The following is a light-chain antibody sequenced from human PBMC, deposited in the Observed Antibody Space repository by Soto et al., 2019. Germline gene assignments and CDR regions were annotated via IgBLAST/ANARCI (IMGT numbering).Light chain of an antibody. J-gene: IGKJ1*01. Sequence: IQLTQSPSSLSASVGDRVTITCRASQTISSWLAWYQQKPGKAPKLLIYKASTLKSGVPSRFSGSGSGTEFTLTISSLHPDDFAIYYCQQYNSRSWTFGQGTKVDIK. CDR2: KAS. V-gene: IGKV1-5*03. CDR1: QTISSW. CDR3: QQYNSRSWT.